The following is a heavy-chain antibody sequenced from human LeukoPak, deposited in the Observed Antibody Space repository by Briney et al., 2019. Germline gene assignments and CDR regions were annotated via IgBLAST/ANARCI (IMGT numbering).Heavy chain of an antibody. CDR1: GGSFSGYY. CDR2: INHSGST. D-gene: IGHD3-3*01. V-gene: IGHV4-34*01. J-gene: IGHJ6*03. Sequence: SETLSLTCAVYGGSFSGYYWSWIRQPPGKGLEWIGEINHSGSTNYNPSLKSRVTISVDTSKNQFSLKLSSVTAADTAVYYCARGKRFHYYYYYMDVWGKETTVTVSS. CDR3: ARGKRFHYYYYYMDV.